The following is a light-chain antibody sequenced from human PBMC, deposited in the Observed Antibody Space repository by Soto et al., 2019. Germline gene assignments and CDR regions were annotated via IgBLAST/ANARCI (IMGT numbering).Light chain of an antibody. J-gene: IGLJ1*01. CDR2: DVS. CDR3: SSFTTRDTYV. V-gene: IGLV2-18*02. Sequence: QSALTQPPSVSGSPGQSVAISCTGASSDIGSYDRVSWYHQPPGTAPKLIIYDVSNRPSGVPDRFSGAKSGNTASLTISGLQAEDEADYYCSSFTTRDTYVFGTGTKVTVL. CDR1: SSDIGSYDR.